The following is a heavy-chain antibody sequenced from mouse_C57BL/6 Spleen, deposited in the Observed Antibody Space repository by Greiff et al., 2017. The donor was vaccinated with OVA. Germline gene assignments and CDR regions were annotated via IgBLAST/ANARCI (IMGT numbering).Heavy chain of an antibody. V-gene: IGHV1-20*01. Sequence: VHVKQSGPELVKPGDSVKISCKASGYSFTGYFMNWVMQSHGKSLEWIGRINPYNGDTFYNQKFKGKATLTVDKSSSTAHMELRSLTSEDSAVYYCARELSWFAYWGQGTLVTVSA. CDR1: GYSFTGYF. J-gene: IGHJ3*01. CDR3: ARELSWFAY. CDR2: INPYNGDT.